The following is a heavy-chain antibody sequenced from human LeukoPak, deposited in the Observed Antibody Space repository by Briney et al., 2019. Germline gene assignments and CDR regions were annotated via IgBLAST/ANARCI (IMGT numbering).Heavy chain of an antibody. Sequence: GGSLRLSCAASGFTFSSYGMSWVRQAPGKGLEWVAVISYDGSNKYYADSVKGRFTISRDNSKNTLYLQMNSLRAEDTAVYYCARELYYYDSSGLFDYWGQGTLVTVSS. J-gene: IGHJ4*02. CDR2: ISYDGSNK. D-gene: IGHD3-22*01. CDR1: GFTFSSYG. CDR3: ARELYYYDSSGLFDY. V-gene: IGHV3-30*03.